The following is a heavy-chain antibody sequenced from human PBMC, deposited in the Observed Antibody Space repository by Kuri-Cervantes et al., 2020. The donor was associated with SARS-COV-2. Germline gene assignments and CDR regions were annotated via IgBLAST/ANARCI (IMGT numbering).Heavy chain of an antibody. Sequence: SCTVSGGSISSGDYYWSWIRQPPGKGLEWIGYIYYSGSTYYNPSLKSRVTISVDTSKNQFSLKLSSVTAADTAVYYCARIGSYDFWSGYPSRPQYYYYYGMDVWGQGTTVTVSS. V-gene: IGHV4-30-4*01. J-gene: IGHJ6*02. D-gene: IGHD3-3*01. CDR1: GGSISSGDYY. CDR2: IYYSGST. CDR3: ARIGSYDFWSGYPSRPQYYYYYGMDV.